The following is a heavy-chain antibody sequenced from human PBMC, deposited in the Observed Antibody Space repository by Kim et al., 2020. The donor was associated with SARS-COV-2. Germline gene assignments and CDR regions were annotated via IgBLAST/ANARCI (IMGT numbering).Heavy chain of an antibody. CDR1: GFTFSDYY. D-gene: IGHD3-16*02. CDR2: ISSSSSYT. Sequence: GVSLRLSCAASGFTFSDYYRSWIRQAPGKGLEWVSYISSSSSYTNYADSVKGRFTISRDNAKNSLYLQMNSLTAEDTAVYYCARVGYDYVWGSYRDYYYYYGMYVWGQGTTVTVSS. CDR3: ARVGYDYVWGSYRDYYYYYGMYV. V-gene: IGHV3-11*05. J-gene: IGHJ6*02.